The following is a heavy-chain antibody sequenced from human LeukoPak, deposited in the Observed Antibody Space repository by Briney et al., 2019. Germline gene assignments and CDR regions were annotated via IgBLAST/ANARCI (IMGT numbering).Heavy chain of an antibody. V-gene: IGHV3-30*18. CDR1: GFTFSSYG. D-gene: IGHD5-12*01. J-gene: IGHJ4*02. CDR2: ISYDGSTE. Sequence: GGSLRLSCAASGFTFSSYGMHWVRQAPGKGLEWVTVISYDGSTEDYAESVRGRFTISRDNSKNTLYLQMNNLKTEDTAIYYCAKDKRGYRGYDHLDSWGQGTLVTVSS. CDR3: AKDKRGYRGYDHLDS.